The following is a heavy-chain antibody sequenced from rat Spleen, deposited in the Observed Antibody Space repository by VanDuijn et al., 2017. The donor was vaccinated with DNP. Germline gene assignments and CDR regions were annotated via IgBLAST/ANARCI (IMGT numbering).Heavy chain of an antibody. V-gene: IGHV4-2*01. CDR2: INKDSSRI. J-gene: IGHJ2*01. CDR3: AKGPNYGGDSDYFDY. Sequence: EVQLVESGGGLVQPGRSLKLSCAASGFNFNDYWMGWVRQAPGKGLEWIGEINKDSSRINYNPSLRDKFTIPRDNVQNTLYLQMSKLGSEDTAIYHCAKGPNYGGDSDYFDYWGQGVMVTVSS. CDR1: GFNFNDYW. D-gene: IGHD1-11*01.